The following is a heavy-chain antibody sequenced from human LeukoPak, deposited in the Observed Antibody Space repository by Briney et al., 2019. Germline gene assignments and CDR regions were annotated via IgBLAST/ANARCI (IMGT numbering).Heavy chain of an antibody. CDR1: GFTFSNYA. J-gene: IGHJ4*02. Sequence: GGSLRLSCAAYGFTFSNYALHWVRQSPGKGLEWVAVISYDGSNKFYADSVRGRFSISRDSSKNTLYLQMNSLRSEDTAVYYCAREVRGNLDYWGQGTLVTVSS. D-gene: IGHD2-15*01. CDR3: AREVRGNLDY. V-gene: IGHV3-30*04. CDR2: ISYDGSNK.